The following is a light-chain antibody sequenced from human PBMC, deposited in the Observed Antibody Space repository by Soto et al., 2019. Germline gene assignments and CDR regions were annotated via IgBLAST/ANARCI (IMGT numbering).Light chain of an antibody. CDR3: QQYNSYSRT. CDR1: QSISSW. V-gene: IGKV1-5*01. Sequence: DIQMTQSPSTLSASVGERVTITCRASQSISSWLAWYQQKPGKAPKLLIYDASSLESGVPSRFSGSGSGTEFTLTISSVQPDDFATYYCQQYNSYSRTFGQGTKVEIK. J-gene: IGKJ1*01. CDR2: DAS.